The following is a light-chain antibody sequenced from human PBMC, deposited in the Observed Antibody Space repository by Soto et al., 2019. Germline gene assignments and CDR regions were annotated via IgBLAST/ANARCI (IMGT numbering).Light chain of an antibody. CDR2: GAS. CDR3: QQYASSQKT. J-gene: IGKJ1*01. V-gene: IGKV3-20*01. Sequence: EIVLTQSPGTLSLSPGERATLSCRASQSVSSSYLAWYQQKPGQAPRLLIYGASTRATGIPDRFSGSGSGTDFTLTISRLEPEDLAVYYCQQYASSQKTFGQGTKVDIK. CDR1: QSVSSSY.